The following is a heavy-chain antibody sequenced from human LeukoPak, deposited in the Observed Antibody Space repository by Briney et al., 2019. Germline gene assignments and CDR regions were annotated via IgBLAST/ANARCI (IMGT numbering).Heavy chain of an antibody. D-gene: IGHD2-2*01. CDR1: GGTFSSYA. Sequence: SVKVSFKASGGTFSSYAISWVRQAPGQGLEWMGGIIPIFGTANYAQKFQGRVTITADESTSTAYMELSSLRSEDTAVYYCARGYCSSTSCSVFDYWGQGTLVTVSS. J-gene: IGHJ4*02. CDR3: ARGYCSSTSCSVFDY. CDR2: IIPIFGTA. V-gene: IGHV1-69*01.